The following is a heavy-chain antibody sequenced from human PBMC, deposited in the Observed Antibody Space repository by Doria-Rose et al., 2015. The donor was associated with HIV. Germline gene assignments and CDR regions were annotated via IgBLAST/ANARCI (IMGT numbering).Heavy chain of an antibody. V-gene: IGHV2-26*01. D-gene: IGHD6-13*01. J-gene: IGHJ4*02. CDR3: ARIKSSRWYHKYYFDF. CDR1: GVSLSSPGMG. Sequence: QVTLKESGPVLVKPTETLTLTCTVSGVSLSSPGMGVSWIRQPPGKALEWLANIFSDDERSYQTSLKSRLTISRSTSKSQVVLTMTDMDPVDPATYYCARIKSSRWYHKYYFDFWGQGTLVIVSA. CDR2: IFSDDER.